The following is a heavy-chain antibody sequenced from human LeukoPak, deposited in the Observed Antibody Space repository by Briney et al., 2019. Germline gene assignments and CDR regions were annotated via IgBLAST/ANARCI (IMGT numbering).Heavy chain of an antibody. D-gene: IGHD1-26*01. V-gene: IGHV1-69*13. Sequence: ASVKVSCKASGCSFSSYAISGVRQDPGQGLEWMGGIIPILGTANYAQKFQGRVTITADESTGTAYMELRSLRAQDTAVYDFSSNLSGLDAFDTRGQGTMVTVSS. CDR3: SSNLSGLDAFDT. CDR2: IIPILGTA. CDR1: GCSFSSYA. J-gene: IGHJ3*02.